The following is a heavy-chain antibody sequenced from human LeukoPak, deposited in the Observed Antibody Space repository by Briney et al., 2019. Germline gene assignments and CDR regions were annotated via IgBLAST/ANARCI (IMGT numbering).Heavy chain of an antibody. D-gene: IGHD5/OR15-5a*01. Sequence: ETLSLTCTVSGGSISSGNYYWGWIRQPPGKRLEWIGSIHSGGSTYYIPSVKSRITISADTSKNQFSLKLTSVTAADTAVYYCARDHSFFQVDYWGQGTLVTVSS. V-gene: IGHV4-39*02. CDR1: GGSISSGNYY. CDR3: ARDHSFFQVDY. J-gene: IGHJ4*02. CDR2: IHSGGST.